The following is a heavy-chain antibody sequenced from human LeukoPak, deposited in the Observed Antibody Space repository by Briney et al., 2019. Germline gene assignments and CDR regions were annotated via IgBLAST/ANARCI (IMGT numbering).Heavy chain of an antibody. CDR3: TTRACHAGGCSSSFYYYYGLHF. J-gene: IGHJ6*02. V-gene: IGHV1-69*13. CDR1: GNSISNYA. Sequence: ASVKVSCRASGNSISNYAVSWVRQAPGQGFEWMGGIIPIFGTADYAQKFQGRVTITADQSTSTTYMALSSLKSEDTATYYCTTRACHAGGCSSSFYYYYGLHFWGQGTTVSVSS. CDR2: IIPIFGTA. D-gene: IGHD3-16*01.